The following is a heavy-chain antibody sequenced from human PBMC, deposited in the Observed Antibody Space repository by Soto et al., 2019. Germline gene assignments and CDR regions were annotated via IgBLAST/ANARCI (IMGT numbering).Heavy chain of an antibody. CDR3: ARDWESTVSTWSFGAF. Sequence: QVQLVQSGAEMKKPGSSVKVSCKASGGTISPYTVNWVRQAPGQGLEWMGRIIPFLGVTNYAQKFQARITLTADTSTTTAYMELSGLRFEDTAVYYCARDWESTVSTWSFGAFWGRGTLVTVSS. CDR1: GGTISPYT. V-gene: IGHV1-69*08. J-gene: IGHJ4*02. D-gene: IGHD3-10*01. CDR2: IIPFLGVT.